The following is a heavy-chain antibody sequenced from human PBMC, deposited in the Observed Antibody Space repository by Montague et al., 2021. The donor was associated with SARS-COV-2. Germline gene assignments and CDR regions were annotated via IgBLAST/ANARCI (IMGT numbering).Heavy chain of an antibody. D-gene: IGHD2-15*01. CDR1: GFLFSNYA. V-gene: IGHV3-33*08. CDR3: ARDARRYCSGGFCLNWFDP. CDR2: IWYDGSNK. J-gene: IGHJ5*02. Sequence: SLRLSCAASGFLFSNYAMHWVRQAPGKGLEWVAVIWYDGSNKYYADSVKGRFTISRDNSKKMLYLQMNSLRAEDTAVYFCARDARRYCSGGFCLNWFDPWGQGTQVTVSS.